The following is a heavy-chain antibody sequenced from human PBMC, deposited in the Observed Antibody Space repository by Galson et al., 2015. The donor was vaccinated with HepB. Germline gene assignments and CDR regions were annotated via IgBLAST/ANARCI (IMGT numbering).Heavy chain of an antibody. Sequence: SVKVSCKVSGYTLTELSMHWVRQAPGKGLEWMGGLDPEDGETIYAQKFQGRVTMTEDTSTDTAYMELSSLRSEDTAVYYCATDRWGARTHYYGMDVWGQGTTVTVSS. CDR2: LDPEDGET. J-gene: IGHJ6*02. V-gene: IGHV1-24*01. CDR1: GYTLTELS. D-gene: IGHD1-26*01. CDR3: ATDRWGARTHYYGMDV.